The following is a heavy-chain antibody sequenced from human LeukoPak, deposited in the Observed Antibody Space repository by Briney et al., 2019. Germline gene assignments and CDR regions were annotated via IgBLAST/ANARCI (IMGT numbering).Heavy chain of an antibody. CDR2: INWNGGST. D-gene: IGHD3-10*01. CDR3: ARDPYYGSGSYTMDV. J-gene: IGHJ6*03. Sequence: GGSLRLSCAASGFTFDDYAMSWVRQAPGKGLEWVSGINWNGGSTGYADSVKGRFTISRDNAKNSLYLQMNSLRAEDTALYHCARDPYYGSGSYTMDVWGKGTTVTVSS. CDR1: GFTFDDYA. V-gene: IGHV3-20*01.